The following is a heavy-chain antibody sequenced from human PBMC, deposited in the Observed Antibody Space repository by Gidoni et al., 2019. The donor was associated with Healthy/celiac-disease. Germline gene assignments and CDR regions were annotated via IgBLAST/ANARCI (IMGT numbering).Heavy chain of an antibody. V-gene: IGHV4-4*02. Sequence: QVQLQASGPGLVQPSGTLSLTCAVSGGSISSSTRWSWVRQPPGKGLEWTGEIYHSGSTNYNPSLKSRVTISVDKSKNQFSLKLSSVTAADTAVYYCASPLDSSGYSIRNDAFDIWGQGTMVTVSS. J-gene: IGHJ3*02. CDR1: GGSISSSTR. D-gene: IGHD3-22*01. CDR3: ASPLDSSGYSIRNDAFDI. CDR2: IYHSGST.